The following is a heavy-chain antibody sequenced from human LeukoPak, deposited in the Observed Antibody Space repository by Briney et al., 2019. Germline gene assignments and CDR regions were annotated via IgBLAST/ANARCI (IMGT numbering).Heavy chain of an antibody. V-gene: IGHV3-74*01. CDR3: ARGRPHGNDY. D-gene: IGHD4-23*01. Sequence: GGSLRLSCAASGFTFSSYWMNWVRQAPGEGLVWVSRIASDGSSTTYADSVKGRFSISRDNAKNTLYLQMNSLRVEDTAVYYCARGRPHGNDYWGQGTLVTVSS. CDR2: IASDGSST. CDR1: GFTFSSYW. J-gene: IGHJ4*02.